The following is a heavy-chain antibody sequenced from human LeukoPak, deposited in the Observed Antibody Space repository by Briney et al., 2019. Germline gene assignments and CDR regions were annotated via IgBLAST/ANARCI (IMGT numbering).Heavy chain of an antibody. CDR1: GGSISSYY. CDR2: IYYSGST. V-gene: IGHV4-59*01. Sequence: SETLSLTCTVSGGSISSYYWSWIRQPPGKGPEWIGYIYYSGSTNYNPSLKSRVTISVDTSKNQFSLKLSSVTAADTAVYYCARDTLLDAFDIWGQGTMVTVSS. J-gene: IGHJ3*02. CDR3: ARDTLLDAFDI.